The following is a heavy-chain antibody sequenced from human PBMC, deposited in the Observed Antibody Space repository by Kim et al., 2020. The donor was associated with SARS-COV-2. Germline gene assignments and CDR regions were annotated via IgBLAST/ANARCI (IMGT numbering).Heavy chain of an antibody. V-gene: IGHV3-64*01. CDR3: ARFSEGYSYGTGDYYGMDV. Sequence: GRFTISRDNSKNTLYLQMGSLRAEDMAVYYCARFSEGYSYGTGDYYGMDVWGQGTTVTVSS. D-gene: IGHD5-18*01. J-gene: IGHJ6*02.